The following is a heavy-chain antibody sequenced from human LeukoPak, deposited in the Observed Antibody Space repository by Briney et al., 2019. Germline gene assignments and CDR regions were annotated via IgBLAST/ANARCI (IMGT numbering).Heavy chain of an antibody. CDR1: GYTFTSYD. V-gene: IGHV1-8*02. CDR3: ARGQGSGWYDVDY. J-gene: IGHJ4*02. Sequence: ASLKVSSKASGYTFTSYDINWGRQATEQRLEWMGLMKDNSGDTGYAQKCQGRVTMTRNTSISTAYMELSSLRSKDTAVYYCARGQGSGWYDVDYWGQGTLVTVSS. D-gene: IGHD6-19*01. CDR2: MKDNSGDT.